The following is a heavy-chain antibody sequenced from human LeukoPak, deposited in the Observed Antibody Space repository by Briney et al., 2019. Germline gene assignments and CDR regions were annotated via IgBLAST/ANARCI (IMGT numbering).Heavy chain of an antibody. CDR2: INPSGGST. Sequence: GASVKVSCKASGYTFTSYYMHWVRQAPGQGLEWMGIINPSGGSTSYAQKFQGRVTMTRDTSTSTVYMELSSLTSEDTAVYYCARGRWSATTATYYLDFWGQGTLVTVSS. CDR1: GYTFTSYY. J-gene: IGHJ4*02. D-gene: IGHD5-24*01. CDR3: ARGRWSATTATYYLDF. V-gene: IGHV1-46*01.